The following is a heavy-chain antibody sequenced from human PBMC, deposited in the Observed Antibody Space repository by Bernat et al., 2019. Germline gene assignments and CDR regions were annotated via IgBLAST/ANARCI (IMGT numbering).Heavy chain of an antibody. CDR2: IYPGDSDT. V-gene: IGHV5-51*01. J-gene: IGHJ4*02. D-gene: IGHD6-25*01. CDR1: GYIFTTSW. CDR3: ARHGPKAATNELDS. Sequence: DVQFVQSGAEVKKPGESLKIPCKGFGYIFTTSWIAWVRQMPGKRLEWMGIIYPGDSDTRYSPSFQGQVTISADKSISTAYLQWGSLKASDTAIYYCARHGPKAATNELDSWGQGTLVTVSS.